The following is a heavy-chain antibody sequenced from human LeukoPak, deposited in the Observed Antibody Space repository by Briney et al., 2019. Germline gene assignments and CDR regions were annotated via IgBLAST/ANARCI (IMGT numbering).Heavy chain of an antibody. CDR1: GFTFSSYA. V-gene: IGHV3-30-3*01. CDR2: ISYDGSNK. Sequence: PGGSLRFSFAASGFTFSSYAMHWVRQAPGKGLEWVAVISYDGSNKYYADSVKGRFTISRDNSKNTLYLQMNSLRAEDTAVYYCARGLYDFWSGYYAWGQGTLVTVSS. J-gene: IGHJ4*02. CDR3: ARGLYDFWSGYYA. D-gene: IGHD3-3*01.